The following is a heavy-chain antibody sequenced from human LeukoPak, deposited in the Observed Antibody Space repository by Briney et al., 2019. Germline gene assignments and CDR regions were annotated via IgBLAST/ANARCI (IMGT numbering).Heavy chain of an antibody. CDR2: IIPILGIA. D-gene: IGHD3-10*01. CDR1: GGTFSSYA. V-gene: IGHV1-69*04. CDR3: AKGEVWFGRGYGMDV. J-gene: IGHJ6*02. Sequence: SVKVSCKASGGTFSSYASSWVRQAPGQGLEWMGRIIPILGIANYAQKFQGRVTITADKSTSTAYMELSSLRSEDTAVYYCAKGEVWFGRGYGMDVWGQGTTVTVSS.